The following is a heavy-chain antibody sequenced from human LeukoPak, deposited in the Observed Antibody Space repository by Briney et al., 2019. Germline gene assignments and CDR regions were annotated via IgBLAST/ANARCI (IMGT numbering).Heavy chain of an antibody. CDR3: ARGGGIVVVPAAITNWFDP. V-gene: IGHV4-34*01. D-gene: IGHD2-2*01. CDR2: INHSGST. CDR1: GGSFSGYY. Sequence: PSETLSLTCAVYGGSFSGYYWSWIRQPPGKGLEWIGEINHSGSTNYNPSLKSRVTISVDTSKNQLSLKLSSVTAADTAVYYCARGGGIVVVPAAITNWFDPWGQGTLVTVSS. J-gene: IGHJ5*02.